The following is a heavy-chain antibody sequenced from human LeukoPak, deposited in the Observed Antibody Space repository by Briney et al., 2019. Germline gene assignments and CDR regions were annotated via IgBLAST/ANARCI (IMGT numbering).Heavy chain of an antibody. D-gene: IGHD3-22*01. CDR3: ARDAGIVVAPADY. Sequence: GGSLRLSCAASGFTVSSNFMAWVRQAPGKGLEWVSVIYGGGSTFYADSVKGRSTISRDNSQNTMYLQMNGLRAEDTAVYYCARDAGIVVAPADYWGQGTLVTVSS. J-gene: IGHJ4*02. CDR1: GFTVSSNF. V-gene: IGHV3-66*01. CDR2: IYGGGST.